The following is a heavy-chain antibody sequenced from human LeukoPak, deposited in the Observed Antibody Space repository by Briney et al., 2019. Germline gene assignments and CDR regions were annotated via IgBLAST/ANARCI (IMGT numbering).Heavy chain of an antibody. J-gene: IGHJ6*02. D-gene: IGHD3-3*01. CDR3: ARSTRFITIFSYGMDV. Sequence: ASVKVSCKASGHTFTGYYMHWVRQAPGQGLEWMGWINPNSGGTNYAQKFQGRVTMTRDTSISTAYMELSRLRSDDTAVYYCARSTRFITIFSYGMDVWGQGTTVTVSS. CDR1: GHTFTGYY. CDR2: INPNSGGT. V-gene: IGHV1-2*02.